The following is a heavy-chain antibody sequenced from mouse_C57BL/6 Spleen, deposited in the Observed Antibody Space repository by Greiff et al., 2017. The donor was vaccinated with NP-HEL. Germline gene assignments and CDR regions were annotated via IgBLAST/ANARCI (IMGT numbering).Heavy chain of an antibody. Sequence: VQLQQPGAELVKPGASVKMSCKASGYTFTSYWITWVKQRPGQGLEWIGDIYPGSGSTNYNEKFKSKATLTVDTSSSTAYMQLSSLTAEDSAVYYCARRDDYDAVDYWGQGTTLTVSS. D-gene: IGHD2-4*01. CDR1: GYTFTSYW. J-gene: IGHJ2*01. CDR3: ARRDDYDAVDY. V-gene: IGHV1-55*01. CDR2: IYPGSGST.